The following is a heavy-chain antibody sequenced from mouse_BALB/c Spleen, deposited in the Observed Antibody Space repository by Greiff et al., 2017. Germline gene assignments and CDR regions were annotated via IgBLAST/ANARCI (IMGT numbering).Heavy chain of an antibody. J-gene: IGHJ3*01. D-gene: IGHD1-1*01. CDR3: ARFYYRGFAY. CDR2: IYPGDGDT. Sequence: QVQLKESGAELARPGASVKLSCKASGYTFTSYWMQWVKQRPGQGLEWIGAIYPGDGDTRYTQKFKGKATLTADKSSSTAYMQLSSLASEDSAVYYCARFYYRGFAYWGQGTLVTVSA. V-gene: IGHV1-87*01. CDR1: GYTFTSYW.